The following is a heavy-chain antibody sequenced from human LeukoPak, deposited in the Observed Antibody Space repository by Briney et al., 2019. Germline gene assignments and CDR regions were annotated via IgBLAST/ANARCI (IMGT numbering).Heavy chain of an antibody. Sequence: AASVKVSCKVSGYTLTELSMHWVRQAPGKGLEWMGGFDPEDGETIYAQKFQGRVTMTEDTSTNTAYMELRSLRSDDTAVYYCARDEYDILTGTFDPWGQGTLVTVSS. CDR3: ARDEYDILTGTFDP. J-gene: IGHJ5*02. CDR2: FDPEDGET. V-gene: IGHV1-24*01. D-gene: IGHD3-9*01. CDR1: GYTLTELS.